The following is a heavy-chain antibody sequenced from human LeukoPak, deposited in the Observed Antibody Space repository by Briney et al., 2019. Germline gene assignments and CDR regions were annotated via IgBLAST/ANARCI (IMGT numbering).Heavy chain of an antibody. V-gene: IGHV3-21*01. CDR1: GFTFSSYS. J-gene: IGHJ6*03. Sequence: GGSLRLSCAASGFTFSSYSMNWVRQAPGKGLEWVSSISSSSSYIYYADSVKGRFTISRDNAKNSLYLQMNSLRAEDTAVYYCARVYSSPQGYYYYYMDVWGKGTTVTVSS. CDR2: ISSSSSYI. CDR3: ARVYSSPQGYYYYYMDV. D-gene: IGHD6-13*01.